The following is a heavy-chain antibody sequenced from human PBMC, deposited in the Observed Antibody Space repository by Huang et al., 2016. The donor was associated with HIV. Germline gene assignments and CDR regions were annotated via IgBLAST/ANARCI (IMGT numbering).Heavy chain of an antibody. V-gene: IGHV1-18*04. J-gene: IGHJ4*02. CDR2: INGDHGDT. Sequence: QVQLVQSGAEVKKPGASVKVSCKASGYTFTRSGISWVRQAPGQGLEWMGGINGDHGDTNYAQKVQDRVTMTTDTSTTTAYMERRSLISDDTAMYYCARDLSLAGTKGQIFDYWGQGTLVTVSS. CDR1: GYTFTRSG. CDR3: ARDLSLAGTKGQIFDY. D-gene: IGHD6-19*01.